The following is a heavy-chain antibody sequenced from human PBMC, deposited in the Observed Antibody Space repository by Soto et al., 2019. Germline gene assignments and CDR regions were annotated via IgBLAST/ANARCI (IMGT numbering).Heavy chain of an antibody. CDR2: IIPIFGTA. Sequence: ASVKVSCKASGGTFSIYSISWVRQAPGQGLEWMGGIIPIFGTANYAQKFQGRVTITADESTSTAYMELSSLRSEDTAVYYCARGEHDPGMDVWGQGTTVTVSS. V-gene: IGHV1-69*13. CDR3: ARGEHDPGMDV. J-gene: IGHJ6*02. CDR1: GGTFSIYS. D-gene: IGHD1-1*01.